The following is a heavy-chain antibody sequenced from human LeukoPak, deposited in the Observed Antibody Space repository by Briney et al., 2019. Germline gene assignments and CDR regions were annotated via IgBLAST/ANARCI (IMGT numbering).Heavy chain of an antibody. D-gene: IGHD3-9*01. Sequence: GGSLRLSCAASGFTFSSYSMNWVRQAPGKGLEWVSSISSSSSYIYYADSVEGRFTISRDNAKNSLYLQMNSLRAEDTAVYYCARASRRLLRYFDWLPPYGMDVWGQGTTVTVSS. J-gene: IGHJ6*02. CDR1: GFTFSSYS. CDR2: ISSSSSYI. CDR3: ARASRRLLRYFDWLPPYGMDV. V-gene: IGHV3-21*01.